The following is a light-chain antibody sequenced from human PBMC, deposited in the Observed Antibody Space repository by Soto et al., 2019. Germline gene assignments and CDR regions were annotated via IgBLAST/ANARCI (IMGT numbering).Light chain of an antibody. CDR3: SSYTSSRTYV. Sequence: QSVLTQPASVSGSPGQSITISCTGASSDVGGYNYVSWYQQHPGKAPKLMIYEVSNRPSGVSNRFSGSKSGNTASLTISGLKAEDEADYYCSSYTSSRTYVFGNVP. CDR2: EVS. CDR1: SSDVGGYNY. V-gene: IGLV2-14*01. J-gene: IGLJ1*01.